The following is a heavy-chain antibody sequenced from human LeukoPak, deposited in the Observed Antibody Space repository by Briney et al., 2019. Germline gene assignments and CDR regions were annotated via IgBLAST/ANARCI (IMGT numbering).Heavy chain of an antibody. CDR1: GFTFSSYG. J-gene: IGHJ4*02. Sequence: GGCLRLSCAASGFTFSSYGMHWVRQAPGKGLEWVAVISYDGSNKYYADSVKGRFTISRDNSKNTLYLQMNSLRAEDTAVYYCAKDPRVNTYGDYGNYFDYWGQGTLVTVCS. V-gene: IGHV3-30*18. CDR2: ISYDGSNK. CDR3: AKDPRVNTYGDYGNYFDY. D-gene: IGHD4-17*01.